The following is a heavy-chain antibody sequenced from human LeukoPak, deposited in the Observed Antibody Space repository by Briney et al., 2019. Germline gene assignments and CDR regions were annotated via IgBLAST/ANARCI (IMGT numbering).Heavy chain of an antibody. Sequence: GGSLRLSCAASGFTFSSYGMHWVRQAPGKGLEWVSFIRYDGNNKYYADSVKGRFTISRDNSKNTLYLQMNSRRAEDTAVYYCAKSTPYYYDSSGYYEGDYWGQGTLVTVSS. J-gene: IGHJ4*02. CDR2: IRYDGNNK. V-gene: IGHV3-30*02. CDR1: GFTFSSYG. CDR3: AKSTPYYYDSSGYYEGDY. D-gene: IGHD3-22*01.